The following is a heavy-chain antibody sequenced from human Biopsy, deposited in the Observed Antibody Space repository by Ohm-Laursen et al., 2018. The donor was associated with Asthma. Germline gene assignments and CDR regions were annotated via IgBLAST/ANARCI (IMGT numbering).Heavy chain of an antibody. D-gene: IGHD6-25*01. CDR2: ISRSGSTT. Sequence: SLRLSCSASGFTFSDYYMTWMRQAPGKGLEWVSSISRSGSTTYPADSVKGRFTISRDNAQKSLFLQMGSLRAEDTAIYYCAKVFESSEWGPFYHFDLDVWGQGTTVAVSS. V-gene: IGHV3-11*01. J-gene: IGHJ6*02. CDR3: AKVFESSEWGPFYHFDLDV. CDR1: GFTFSDYY.